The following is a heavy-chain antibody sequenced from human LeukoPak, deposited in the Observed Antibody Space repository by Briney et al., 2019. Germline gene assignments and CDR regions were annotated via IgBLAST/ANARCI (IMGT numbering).Heavy chain of an antibody. Sequence: YTLXXXXMHWXXXAPGXXLXXXXGFDPEDGETIYAQKFQGRVTMTEDTSTDTAYMELSSLRSEDTAVYYCATVPRYYYYGMDVWGQGTTVTVSS. CDR2: FDPEDGET. CDR1: YTLXXXX. J-gene: IGHJ6*02. V-gene: IGHV1-24*01. CDR3: ATVPRYYYYGMDV.